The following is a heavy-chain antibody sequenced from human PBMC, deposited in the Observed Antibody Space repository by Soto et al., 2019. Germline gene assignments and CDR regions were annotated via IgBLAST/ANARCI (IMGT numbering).Heavy chain of an antibody. CDR1: GGSSSSGGYY. CDR2: IYYSGST. V-gene: IGHV4-31*03. Sequence: SETLSLTCTVSGGSSSSGGYYWSWIRQHPGKGLEWIGYIYYSGSTYYNPSLKSRVTISVDTSKNQFSLKLSSVTAADTAVYYCARGPPRAGTYYDFWSGYYYGMDVWGQGTTVTV. D-gene: IGHD3-3*01. CDR3: ARGPPRAGTYYDFWSGYYYGMDV. J-gene: IGHJ6*02.